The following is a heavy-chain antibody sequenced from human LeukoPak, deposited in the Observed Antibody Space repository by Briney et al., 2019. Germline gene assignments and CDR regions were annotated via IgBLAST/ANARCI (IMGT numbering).Heavy chain of an antibody. CDR3: ARGLIAVVVPAAMSFDY. J-gene: IGHJ4*02. CDR1: GGSFSGYY. CDR2: INHSGST. D-gene: IGHD2-2*01. V-gene: IGHV4-34*01. Sequence: SSETLSLTCAVYGGSFSGYYWSWIRQPPGKGLEWIGEINHSGSTNYNPSLKSRVTISVDTSKNQFSLKLSSVTAADTAVYYCARGLIAVVVPAAMSFDYWGQGTLVTVSS.